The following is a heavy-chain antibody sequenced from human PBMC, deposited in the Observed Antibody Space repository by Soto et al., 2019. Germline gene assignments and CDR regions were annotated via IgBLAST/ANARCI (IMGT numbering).Heavy chain of an antibody. V-gene: IGHV4-4*02. CDR3: ARFNGDTIYFDY. D-gene: IGHD4-17*01. CDR2: RYHSGST. J-gene: IGHJ4*02. CDR1: GGSISTSTW. Sequence: XETLSLTCTVAGGSISTSTWWTWVRQPPGKGLEWVGERYHSGSTTYNPSLKSRVTISLDKSTNEFSLKLNSVTAADTAIYYCARFNGDTIYFDYWGQGILVTAPQ.